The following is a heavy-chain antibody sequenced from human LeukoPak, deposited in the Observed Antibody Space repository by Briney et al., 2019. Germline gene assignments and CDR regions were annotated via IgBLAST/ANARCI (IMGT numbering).Heavy chain of an antibody. CDR3: ARSRGGFYHY. CDR2: INTDGSTT. CDR1: GFTFSNDW. Sequence: GGPLRLSCAASGFTFSNDWMHWVRQAQGMGLVWVSRINTDGSTTTYADSVKGRFTISRDNAKNTLYLQMNSLRVEDTAVYYCARSRGGFYHYWGQGTLVTVSS. D-gene: IGHD2/OR15-2a*01. J-gene: IGHJ4*02. V-gene: IGHV3-74*01.